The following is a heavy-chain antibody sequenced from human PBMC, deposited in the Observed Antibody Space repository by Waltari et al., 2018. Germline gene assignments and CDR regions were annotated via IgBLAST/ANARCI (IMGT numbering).Heavy chain of an antibody. Sequence: EVQLAESGGGLVKPGGSLRLSGAASGFTFSSYRMTWVRQAPGKGLGWVSSISSSSSYIYYADSVKGRFTISRDNAKNSLYLQMNSLRAEDTAVYYCARDDYGAPLAFDIWGQGTMVTVSS. CDR1: GFTFSSYR. J-gene: IGHJ3*02. CDR2: ISSSSSYI. D-gene: IGHD4-17*01. CDR3: ARDDYGAPLAFDI. V-gene: IGHV3-21*01.